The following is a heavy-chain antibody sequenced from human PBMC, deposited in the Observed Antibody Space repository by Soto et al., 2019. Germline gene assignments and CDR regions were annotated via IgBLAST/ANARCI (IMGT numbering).Heavy chain of an antibody. V-gene: IGHV4-39*01. CDR1: GGSISSSSYY. J-gene: IGHJ5*02. CDR2: IYYSGST. Sequence: SETLSLTCTVSGGSISSSSYYWGWIRQPPGKGLEWIGSIYYSGSTYYNPSLKSRVTISVDTSKNQFSLKLSSVTAADTAVYYCARPQDSNWFDPWGQGTLVTVSS. CDR3: ARPQDSNWFDP.